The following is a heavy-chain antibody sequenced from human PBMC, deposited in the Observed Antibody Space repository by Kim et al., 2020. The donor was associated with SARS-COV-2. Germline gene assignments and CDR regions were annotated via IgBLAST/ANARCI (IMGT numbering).Heavy chain of an antibody. Sequence: SETLSLTCTVSGGSISSSSYYWGWIRQPPGKGLEWIGSIYYSGSTYYNPSLKSRVTISVDTSKNQFSLKLSSVTAADTAVYYCARVGYYDFWSGYYPTDYYYYGMDVWGQGTTVTVSS. CDR1: GGSISSSSYY. CDR3: ARVGYYDFWSGYYPTDYYYYGMDV. V-gene: IGHV4-39*07. J-gene: IGHJ6*02. CDR2: IYYSGST. D-gene: IGHD3-3*01.